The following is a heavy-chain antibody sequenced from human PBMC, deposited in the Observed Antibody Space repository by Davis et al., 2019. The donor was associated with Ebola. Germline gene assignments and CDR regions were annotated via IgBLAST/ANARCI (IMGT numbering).Heavy chain of an antibody. J-gene: IGHJ4*02. CDR1: GGSISSYY. V-gene: IGHV4-59*08. D-gene: IGHD1-1*01. Sequence: MPSETLSLTCTVSGGSISSYYWSWIRQPPGKGLEWIGYIYYSGSTNYNPSFKSRVTISVDTSKNQFSLKLSSVTAADTAVYYCARHEATTVSLDFWGQGTLVTVSS. CDR2: IYYSGST. CDR3: ARHEATTVSLDF.